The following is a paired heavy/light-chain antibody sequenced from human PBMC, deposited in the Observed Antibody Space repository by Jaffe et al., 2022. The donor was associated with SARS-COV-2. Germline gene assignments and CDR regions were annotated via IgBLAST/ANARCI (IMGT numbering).Heavy chain of an antibody. J-gene: IGHJ3*02. V-gene: IGHV4-39*01. CDR3: ARQRGWGSWAFDI. CDR1: GGSITSDNYY. Sequence: QLQLQESGPGLVKPSETLSLTCAVSGGSITSDNYYWGWIRQPPGKGLEWIATIYYSGSTYYNPSLRNRVTISVDTSKNQFSLKLTSMTAADTAMYYCARQRGWGSWAFDIWGQGTVVTVSS. D-gene: IGHD7-27*01. CDR2: IYYSGST.
Light chain of an antibody. CDR3: TSYAGKNNLV. CDR1: NSDVGGYNS. J-gene: IGLJ2*01. V-gene: IGLV2-8*01. CDR2: EVT. Sequence: QSALTQPPSASGSPGQSVTISCTGTNSDVGGYNSVSWYQQHPGKAPKLMIYEVTKRPSGVPDRFSGSKSGNTASLTVSGLQPEDEADYYCTSYAGKNNLVFGGGTKLTV.